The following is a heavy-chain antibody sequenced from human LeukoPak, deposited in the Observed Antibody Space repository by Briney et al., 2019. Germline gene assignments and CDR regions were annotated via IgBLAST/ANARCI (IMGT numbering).Heavy chain of an antibody. V-gene: IGHV3-33*01. Sequence: GRSLGLSCAASGFTFSNYGMHWVRQAPGRGLEWVAVIFYDGSKQYYADSVKGRFTISRDDSKNTLFLQMNSLRAEDTAVYYCARDQRSWYFDLWGRGTLVTVSS. CDR2: IFYDGSKQ. CDR1: GFTFSNYG. CDR3: ARDQRSWYFDL. J-gene: IGHJ2*01.